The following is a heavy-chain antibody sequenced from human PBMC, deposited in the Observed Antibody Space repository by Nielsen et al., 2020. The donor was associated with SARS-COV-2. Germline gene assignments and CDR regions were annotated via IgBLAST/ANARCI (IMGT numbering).Heavy chain of an antibody. CDR3: ARGRRFRGVSTSDV. V-gene: IGHV3-20*04. CDR1: GFTFDDYG. CDR2: INWNGGST. Sequence: GGSLRLSCAASGFTFDDYGMSWVRQAPGKGLEWVSGINWNGGSTGYAESVKGRFTISRDNAKKSLYLQMDSLRAEDTAVYYCARGRRFRGVSTSDVWGQGTTVTVSS. D-gene: IGHD3-10*01. J-gene: IGHJ6*02.